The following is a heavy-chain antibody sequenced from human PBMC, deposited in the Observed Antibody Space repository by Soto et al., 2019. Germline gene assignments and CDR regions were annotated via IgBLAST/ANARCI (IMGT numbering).Heavy chain of an antibody. D-gene: IGHD3-22*01. J-gene: IGHJ4*02. Sequence: SVKVSCKASGGTFSSYAISWVRQAPGQGLEWMGGIIPIFGTANYAQKFQGRVTITADKSTSTAYMELSSLRSEDTAVYYCARGYYYPHGFSTLAHWGQGTLVTVSS. CDR1: GGTFSSYA. CDR3: ARGYYYPHGFSTLAH. CDR2: IIPIFGTA. V-gene: IGHV1-69*06.